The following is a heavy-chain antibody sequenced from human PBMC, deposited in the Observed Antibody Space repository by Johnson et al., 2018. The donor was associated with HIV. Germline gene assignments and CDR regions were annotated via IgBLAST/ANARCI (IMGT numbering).Heavy chain of an antibody. CDR3: ARDCRYYGSGSCLREGGTFDI. V-gene: IGHV3-48*04. CDR1: GFTFSSYG. D-gene: IGHD3-10*01. Sequence: VQLVESGGGVVQPGRSLRLSCAASGFTFSSYGMHWIRQAPGKGLEWISYISSSGSITYYADSVKGRFTISRDNAKNSLYLQMSSLRAEDTAVYFCARDCRYYGSGSCLREGGTFDIWGQGTMVTVFS. J-gene: IGHJ3*02. CDR2: ISSSGSIT.